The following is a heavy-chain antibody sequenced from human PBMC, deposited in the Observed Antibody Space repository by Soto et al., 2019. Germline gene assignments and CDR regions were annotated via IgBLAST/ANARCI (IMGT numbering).Heavy chain of an antibody. CDR3: ARVRGHSYGYVDY. Sequence: GGSLRLSCAASGYSRFSYYSMNWVRQAPGKGLEWVSFISGSGYPIYYADSVRGRFTISRDNAKNSLSLQMESLRVEDTAVYYCARVRGHSYGYVDYWGPGTLVTVSS. D-gene: IGHD5-18*01. CDR1: GYSRFSYYS. V-gene: IGHV3-48*01. CDR2: ISGSGYPI. J-gene: IGHJ4*02.